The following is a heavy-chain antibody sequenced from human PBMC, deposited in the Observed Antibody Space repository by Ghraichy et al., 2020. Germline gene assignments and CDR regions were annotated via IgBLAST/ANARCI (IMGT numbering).Heavy chain of an antibody. V-gene: IGHV4-4*02. J-gene: IGHJ6*02. CDR3: ARFPGGLLAAPYYGMDV. CDR1: GGSISSSNW. CDR2: IYHSGST. D-gene: IGHD2-15*01. Sequence: SETLSLTCAVSGGSISSSNWWCWVRQPPGKGLEWIGEIYHSGSTNYNPSLKSRVTISVDKSKNQFSLKLSSVTAADTAVYYCARFPGGLLAAPYYGMDVWGQGTTVTVSS.